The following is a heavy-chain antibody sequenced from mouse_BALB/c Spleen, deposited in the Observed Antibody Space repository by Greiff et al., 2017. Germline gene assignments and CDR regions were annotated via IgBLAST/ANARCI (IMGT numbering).Heavy chain of an antibody. Sequence: EVMLVESGGGLVQPGGSRKLSCAASGFTFSSFGMHWVRQAPEKGLEWVAYISSGSSTIYYADTVKGRFTISRDNPKNTLFLQMTSLRSEDTAMYYCARGYGNYWYFDVWGAGTTVTVSS. CDR3: ARGYGNYWYFDV. V-gene: IGHV5-17*02. J-gene: IGHJ1*01. D-gene: IGHD2-10*02. CDR1: GFTFSSFG. CDR2: ISSGSSTI.